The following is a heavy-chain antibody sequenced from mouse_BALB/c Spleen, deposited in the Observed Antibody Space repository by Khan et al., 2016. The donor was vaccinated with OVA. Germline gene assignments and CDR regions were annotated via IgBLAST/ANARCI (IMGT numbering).Heavy chain of an antibody. CDR3: ARTARIKY. Sequence: EVQLQESGPGLVTPSQSLSLTCTVTGYSITSGYGWNWIRQFPGNKLEWMGYISYSGSTNYNPSHKSRISITRDTSKNQFFLQLNSVTTEDTATYYCARTARIKYWGQGTTLTVSS. CDR2: ISYSGST. J-gene: IGHJ2*01. D-gene: IGHD1-2*01. V-gene: IGHV3-2*02. CDR1: GYSITSGYG.